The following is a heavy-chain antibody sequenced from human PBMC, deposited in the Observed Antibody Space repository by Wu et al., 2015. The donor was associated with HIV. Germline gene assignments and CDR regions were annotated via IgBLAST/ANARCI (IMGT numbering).Heavy chain of an antibody. CDR1: GGTFSSYA. V-gene: IGHV1-69*15. CDR2: IVPVFDKK. CDR3: ARDLGLYSHFDF. D-gene: IGHD1-26*01. Sequence: QVQLVQSGAEVKKPGSSVKVSCKASGGTFSSYAISWVRQAPGQGLEWMGRIVPVFDKKDIPQKFQGRVAISADVSTTTVHMMLSGLRPEDTALYFCARDLGLYSHFDFWGLGNAGHRLL. J-gene: IGHJ4*02.